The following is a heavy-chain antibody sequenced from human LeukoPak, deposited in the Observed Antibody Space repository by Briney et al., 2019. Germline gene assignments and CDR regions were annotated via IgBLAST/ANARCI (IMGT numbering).Heavy chain of an antibody. V-gene: IGHV3-30*02. J-gene: IGHJ4*02. CDR2: TRDDGSKK. D-gene: IGHD3-10*01. CDR1: GFTFSNG. CDR3: AKGPHYYGSGSHRRGHYFDY. Sequence: GGPLRLSCAASGFTFSNGMHWVRQAPGKGLGWVAFTRDDGSKKYYTDSVKGRLTISRDNSKNTLYLQMNSLRAEDTAVYYCAKGPHYYGSGSHRRGHYFDYWGQGTLVTVSS.